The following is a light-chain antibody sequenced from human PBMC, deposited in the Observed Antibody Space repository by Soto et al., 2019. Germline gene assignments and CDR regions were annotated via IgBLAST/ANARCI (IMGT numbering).Light chain of an antibody. V-gene: IGKV1-5*01. J-gene: IGKJ2*01. Sequence: DIQMTQSPSTLSASVGDRVTITCRASQSVRSWLAWYQQKPGKAPKLLIYDASSLESGVPSRFSGSGSGTEFTLTISSLQPDDFATYYCQQYNGFSYTFGQGTKLEI. CDR3: QQYNGFSYT. CDR2: DAS. CDR1: QSVRSW.